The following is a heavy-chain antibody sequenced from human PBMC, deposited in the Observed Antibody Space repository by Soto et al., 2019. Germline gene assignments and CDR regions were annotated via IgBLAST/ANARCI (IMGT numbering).Heavy chain of an antibody. CDR2: ISYDENNR. J-gene: IGHJ5*02. D-gene: IGHD3-3*01. CDR1: GFTFRSYA. Sequence: GGSLRLSCAASGFTFRSYAMHWVRQAPGKGLEWVATISYDENNRYYTDSVKGRFTISRDNSKNTVYLQVNSLRDEDTAVYYCARARDFGMASKDNWFDPWGQGTLVTVSS. CDR3: ARARDFGMASKDNWFDP. V-gene: IGHV3-30-3*01.